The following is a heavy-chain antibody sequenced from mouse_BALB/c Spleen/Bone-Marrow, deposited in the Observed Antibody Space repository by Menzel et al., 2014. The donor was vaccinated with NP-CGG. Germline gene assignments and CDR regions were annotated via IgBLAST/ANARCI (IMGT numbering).Heavy chain of an antibody. V-gene: IGHV5-6-5*01. J-gene: IGHJ4*01. Sequence: DVQLQEPGGGLLKPGGSLKLSCAASGFTFSSYAMSWVRQTPEKRLEWVASISSRGSTYYPDSVKGRFTISRDNAKNTLYLQMSSLKSEDTAMYYCASGNYYAMDYWGQGTSVTVSS. CDR3: ASGNYYAMDY. CDR2: ISSRGST. CDR1: GFTFSSYA.